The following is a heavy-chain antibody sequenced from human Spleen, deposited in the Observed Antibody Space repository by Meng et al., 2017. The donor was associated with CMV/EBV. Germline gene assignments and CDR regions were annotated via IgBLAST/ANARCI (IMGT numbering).Heavy chain of an antibody. CDR3: AKDLGILEWLLFDY. V-gene: IGHV3-23*03. CDR2: IFGNAYST. D-gene: IGHD3-3*01. J-gene: IGHJ4*02. Sequence: GESLKISCAASGFNFSTYAMNWVRQAPGKGLEWVSIIFGNAYSTAYTDSVKGRFTVSRDDSKSTLYLQMNSLRAEDTAMYYCAKDLGILEWLLFDYWGQGTLVTVSS. CDR1: GFNFSTYA.